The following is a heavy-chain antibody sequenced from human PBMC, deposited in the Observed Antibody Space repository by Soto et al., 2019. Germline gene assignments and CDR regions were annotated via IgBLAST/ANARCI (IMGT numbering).Heavy chain of an antibody. CDR3: AKTVYDFWSGYYVY. D-gene: IGHD3-3*01. CDR2: ISGSGGST. CDR1: GFTFSSYA. V-gene: IGHV3-23*01. J-gene: IGHJ4*02. Sequence: EVQLLESGGGLVQPGGSLRLSCAASGFTFSSYAMSWVRQAPGKGLEWVSAISGSGGSTYYADSVKGRFTISRDNSKNTLYRQMNSMRAKDTAVYYCAKTVYDFWSGYYVYCGQGILFTVSS.